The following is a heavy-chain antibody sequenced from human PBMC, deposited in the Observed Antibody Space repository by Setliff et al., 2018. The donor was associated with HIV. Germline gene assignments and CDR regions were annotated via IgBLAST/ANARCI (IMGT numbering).Heavy chain of an antibody. D-gene: IGHD2-15*01. V-gene: IGHV1-46*01. CDR2: IHPSGGST. CDR3: ARVRYCSGGSCYGGEYWFDP. J-gene: IGHJ5*02. Sequence: ASVKVSCKASGYTFTSYYIHWVRQAPGQGLEWMGVIHPSGGSTSYAQSFQDRVTMTRDTSTSTVYMELSSLRSEDTAVYYCARVRYCSGGSCYGGEYWFDPWGQGTLGTSPQ. CDR1: GYTFTSYY.